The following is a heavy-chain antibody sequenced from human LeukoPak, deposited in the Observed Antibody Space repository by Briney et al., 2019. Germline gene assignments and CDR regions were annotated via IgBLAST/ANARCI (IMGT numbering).Heavy chain of an antibody. J-gene: IGHJ4*02. Sequence: GGSVSLLCAASGFPYSSYAMSWVRQAPGKGLEGVSAFSGSGGSTYYADSVNGQFTISRDKSKNTLYLQMNSLRAEDTAVYYCAKVAERSYYYDYWGQGTLVTVSS. D-gene: IGHD1-14*01. V-gene: IGHV3-23*01. CDR3: AKVAERSYYYDY. CDR1: GFPYSSYA. CDR2: FSGSGGST.